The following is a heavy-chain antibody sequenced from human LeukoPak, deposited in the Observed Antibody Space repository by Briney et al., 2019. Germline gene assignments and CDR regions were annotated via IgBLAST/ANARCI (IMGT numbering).Heavy chain of an antibody. CDR3: ARDRYGGNIFDY. Sequence: PGGSQTVSCAVSGFIVSSNYMTWVRQAPGKGLEWVSVIYSGGRTYYADSVKGRFTTSRDNSKNTLYLQMNSLRAEDTAVYYCARDRYGGNIFDYWGLGALGSVSS. CDR2: IYSGGRT. CDR1: GFIVSSNY. D-gene: IGHD4-23*01. J-gene: IGHJ4*02. V-gene: IGHV3-66*01.